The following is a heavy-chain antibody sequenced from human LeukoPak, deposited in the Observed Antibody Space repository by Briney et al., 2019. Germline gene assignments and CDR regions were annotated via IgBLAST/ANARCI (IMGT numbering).Heavy chain of an antibody. J-gene: IGHJ4*02. CDR3: ARGSGGWFDPGFDY. CDR2: ISYDGSNK. Sequence: PGRSLRLSCAASGFTFSSYAMHWVRQAPGKGLEWVAVISYDGSNKYYADSVKGRFTISRDNSKNTLYLQMNSLRAEDTAVYYCARGSGGWFDPGFDYWGQGTLVTVSS. D-gene: IGHD3-10*01. CDR1: GFTFSSYA. V-gene: IGHV3-30-3*01.